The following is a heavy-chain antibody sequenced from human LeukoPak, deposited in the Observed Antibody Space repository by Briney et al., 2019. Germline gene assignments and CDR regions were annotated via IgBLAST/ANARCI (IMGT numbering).Heavy chain of an antibody. CDR1: GFTSSTYG. D-gene: IGHD3-22*01. V-gene: IGHV3-30*18. CDR3: AKPMYYYGSSGSLAV. Sequence: GRSLTLSCAASGFTSSTYGMSWVRQAPGKGLEWVALISDDGSNEYYADSVKGRFTISRDNSKNTLYLQMNSLRAEDTAVYYCAKPMYYYGSSGSLAVWGQGTTVTVTS. CDR2: ISDDGSNE. J-gene: IGHJ6*02.